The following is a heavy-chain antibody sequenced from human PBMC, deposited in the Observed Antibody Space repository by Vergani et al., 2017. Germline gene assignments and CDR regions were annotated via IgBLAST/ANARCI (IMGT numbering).Heavy chain of an antibody. CDR1: GFTFNQYG. J-gene: IGHJ5*01. Sequence: QVQLVESGGGVVQPGRSLRLSCAASGFTFNQYGMHWVRQALGKGLERVAVTWYDGKNKQYADAVKGRFTISRDNSERTMYLQMNSLRDEDTGVYYCARDMRLLYNRFDPWGQGTLVTVSS. D-gene: IGHD1-14*01. CDR2: TWYDGKNK. CDR3: ARDMRLLYNRFDP. V-gene: IGHV3-33*01.